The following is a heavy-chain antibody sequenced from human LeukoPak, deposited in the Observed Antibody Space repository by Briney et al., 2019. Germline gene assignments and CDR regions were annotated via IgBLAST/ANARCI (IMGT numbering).Heavy chain of an antibody. CDR2: VHLNGAT. V-gene: IGHV4-59*12. Sequence: SEPLSLTCTVSGGSISTNYWNWIRQPPGKGLEWIGEVHLNGATNYNPSVEGRVTMSIDKSKNHLSLEVISVTAADTAMYYCTRESGAFSPFGFWGQGTLVTVSS. D-gene: IGHD1-26*01. J-gene: IGHJ4*02. CDR1: GGSISTNY. CDR3: TRESGAFSPFGF.